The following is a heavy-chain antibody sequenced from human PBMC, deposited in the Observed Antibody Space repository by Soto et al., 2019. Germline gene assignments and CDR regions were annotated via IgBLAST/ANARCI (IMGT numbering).Heavy chain of an antibody. J-gene: IGHJ6*02. D-gene: IGHD3-22*01. V-gene: IGHV4-31*03. CDR2: IYYSGST. Sequence: PPETLSLTCTVSGGSISSGGYYWSWIRQHPGKGLEWIGYIYYSGSTYYNPSLKSRVTISVDTSKNQFSLKLSSVTAADTAVYYCARTNYDSSGYYGVRYYYGMDVWGQGTTVTVSS. CDR3: ARTNYDSSGYYGVRYYYGMDV. CDR1: GGSISSGGYY.